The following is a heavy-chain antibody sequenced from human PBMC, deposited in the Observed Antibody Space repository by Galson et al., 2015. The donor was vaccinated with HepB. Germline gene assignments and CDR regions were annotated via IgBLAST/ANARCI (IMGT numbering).Heavy chain of an antibody. D-gene: IGHD3-3*01. CDR2: ISASSSTI. J-gene: IGHJ5*02. CDR3: ARDSRATFGEPNWFDP. CDR1: GFTFSRYN. V-gene: IGHV3-48*01. Sequence: SLRLSCAASGFTFSRYNMNWVRQVPGKGLEWISYISASSSTIEYADSVKGRFTISRDNAKNSLFLQMSSLRAEDTAVCYCARDSRATFGEPNWFDPWGQGTLVTVSS.